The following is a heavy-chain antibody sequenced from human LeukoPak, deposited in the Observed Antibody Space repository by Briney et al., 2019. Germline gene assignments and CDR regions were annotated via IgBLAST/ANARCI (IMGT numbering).Heavy chain of an antibody. Sequence: SETLSLTCTVSGGSISSYYWSWIRQPPGKGLEWIGEINHSGSTNYNPSLKSRVTISVDTSKNQFSLKLSSVTAADTAVYYCASSGSGSRWFDPWGQGTLVTVSS. J-gene: IGHJ5*02. CDR2: INHSGST. V-gene: IGHV4-34*01. CDR3: ASSGSGSRWFDP. CDR1: GGSISSYY. D-gene: IGHD3-10*01.